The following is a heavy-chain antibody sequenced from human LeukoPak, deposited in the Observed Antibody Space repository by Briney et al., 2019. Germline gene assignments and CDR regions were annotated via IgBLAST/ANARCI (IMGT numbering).Heavy chain of an antibody. Sequence: GESLKISCKGSGYSFTSYWIGWVRQMLGKGLEWMGIIYPGDSDTRYSPSFQGQVTISADKSISTAYLQWSSLKASDTAMYYCARHVTGTSYDYYYYMDVWGKGTTVTVSS. J-gene: IGHJ6*03. D-gene: IGHD1-14*01. CDR3: ARHVTGTSYDYYYYMDV. CDR1: GYSFTSYW. V-gene: IGHV5-51*01. CDR2: IYPGDSDT.